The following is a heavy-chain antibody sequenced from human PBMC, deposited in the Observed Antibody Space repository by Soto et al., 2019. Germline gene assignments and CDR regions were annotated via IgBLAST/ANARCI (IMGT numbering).Heavy chain of an antibody. D-gene: IGHD1-26*01. J-gene: IGHJ4*02. CDR1: GYTFTDYH. CDR2: ITPKSGEI. V-gene: IGHV1-2*02. Sequence: QVHLVQSGAEVKRPGDSVKVSCKASGYTFTDYHIHWVRQAPGQGLEWMGRITPKSGEIYYSPKFQGRVTLTRDTSISTAYMELTTLRFDDTAVYYCAGAPIWGPTGDFDYWGQGTLATVSS. CDR3: AGAPIWGPTGDFDY.